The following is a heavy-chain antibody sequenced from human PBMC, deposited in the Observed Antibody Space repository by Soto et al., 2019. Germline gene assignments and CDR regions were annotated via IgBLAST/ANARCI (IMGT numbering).Heavy chain of an antibody. J-gene: IGHJ4*02. CDR3: AKNWNWGSLVH. CDR2: IYYGGNT. CDR1: GDSISTDY. D-gene: IGHD7-27*01. V-gene: IGHV4-59*08. Sequence: QVHLQESGPGLVKPSETLSLTCTVSGDSISTDYWSWIRQSPGKGLEWIGLIYYGGNTNYNPSLKSRVTISVDTPKNQFSLKLSSVTAADTAVYYCAKNWNWGSLVHWGQGTLVTVSS.